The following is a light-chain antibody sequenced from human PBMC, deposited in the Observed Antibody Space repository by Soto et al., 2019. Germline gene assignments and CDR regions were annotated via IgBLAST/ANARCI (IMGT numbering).Light chain of an antibody. J-gene: IGKJ2*01. CDR3: QQYNDWPYT. CDR2: DAS. V-gene: IGKV3-15*01. CDR1: QSVSSS. Sequence: EIVLTQSPGILSLSPGERATLSCRASQSVSSSWLGWYQQKPGQAPRLLIYDASARTTGTPHRFSGSGSGTEFTLTISSLQSEDLAVYHCQQYNDWPYTFGQGTKVDIK.